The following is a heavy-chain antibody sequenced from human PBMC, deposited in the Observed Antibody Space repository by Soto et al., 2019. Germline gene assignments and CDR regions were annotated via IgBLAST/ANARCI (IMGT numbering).Heavy chain of an antibody. CDR3: ARQPGVVGTADLYGMDV. CDR2: ISPYNGKT. D-gene: IGHD2-21*02. CDR1: GYTFTNFG. Sequence: QVHLVQSGAEVKKPGASANVSCKASGYTFTNFGLNWVRQAPGQGLEWMAWISPYNGKTDYAQKVQGRVTVTTDTSTAKAYMEMSSLTSDDTAVYYCARQPGVVGTADLYGMDVWGQGTTVTVSS. V-gene: IGHV1-18*01. J-gene: IGHJ6*02.